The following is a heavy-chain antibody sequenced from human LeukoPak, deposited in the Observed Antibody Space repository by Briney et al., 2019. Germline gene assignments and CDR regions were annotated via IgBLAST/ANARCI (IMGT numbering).Heavy chain of an antibody. CDR1: GGSISSSSYY. CDR2: IYYSGST. J-gene: IGHJ3*02. Sequence: PSETLSLTCTVSGGSISSSSYYWGWIRQPPGKGLEWIGSIYYSGSTYYNPSLKSRVTISVDTSKNQFSLKLSSVTAADTAVYYCARNPSSGPRRPGAFDIWGQGTMVTVSS. CDR3: ARNPSSGPRRPGAFDI. D-gene: IGHD3-22*01. V-gene: IGHV4-39*07.